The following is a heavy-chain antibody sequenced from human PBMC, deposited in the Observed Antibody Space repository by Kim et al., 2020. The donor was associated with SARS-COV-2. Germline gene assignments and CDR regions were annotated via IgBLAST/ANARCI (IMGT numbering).Heavy chain of an antibody. V-gene: IGHV5-51*01. Sequence: GESLKISCEASGYTFAAYWIAWVRQMPGKGLEWMGIIYPGDSETRYSPSFRGQVTISADKSLNTAYLQWSSLQASDTAIYYCARRDRGFSLPDSWGQGTL. CDR2: IYPGDSET. CDR1: GYTFAAYW. D-gene: IGHD5-12*01. J-gene: IGHJ4*02. CDR3: ARRDRGFSLPDS.